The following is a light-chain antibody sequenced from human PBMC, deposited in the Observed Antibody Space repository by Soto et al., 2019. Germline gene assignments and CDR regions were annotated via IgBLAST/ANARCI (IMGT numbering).Light chain of an antibody. CDR1: QSITGW. J-gene: IGKJ1*01. CDR2: DAS. Sequence: DIQMTQSPSTLSASVGDRVTITCRASQSITGWLAWYQQKPGKAPKLLIFDASSLESGVPSRFSGSGSGTEFTLTISSLHSYDFATYYCQQYNSNSPTFGHGTKVDIK. V-gene: IGKV1-5*01. CDR3: QQYNSNSPT.